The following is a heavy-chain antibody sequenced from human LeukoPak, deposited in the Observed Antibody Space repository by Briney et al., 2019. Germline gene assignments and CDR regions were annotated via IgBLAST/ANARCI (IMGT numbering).Heavy chain of an antibody. CDR2: ISSSSNDI. CDR1: GFTFSSYS. CDR3: ARDFDKAATY. J-gene: IGHJ4*02. Sequence: PGGSLRLSCAASGFTFSSYSMNWVRQAPGKGLEWISYISSSSNDIHYADSVKGRFTVSRDNAKNSLYLQMNNLRAEDTAVYYCARDFDKAATYWGQGTLVTVSS. V-gene: IGHV3-48*01. D-gene: IGHD6-13*01.